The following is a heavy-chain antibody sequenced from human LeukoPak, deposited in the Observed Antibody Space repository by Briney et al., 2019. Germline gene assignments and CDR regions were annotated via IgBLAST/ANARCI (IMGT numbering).Heavy chain of an antibody. J-gene: IGHJ4*02. CDR2: INPNSGGT. D-gene: IGHD6-6*01. CDR1: GGTFSSYA. V-gene: IGHV1-2*02. Sequence: ASVKVSCKASGGTFSSYANSWVRQAPGQGLEWMGWINPNSGGTNYAQKFQGRVTMTRDTSISTVYMEMSRLRSDDTAVYYCARESVPAVAARRGLNYWGQGTLVAVSS. CDR3: ARESVPAVAARRGLNY.